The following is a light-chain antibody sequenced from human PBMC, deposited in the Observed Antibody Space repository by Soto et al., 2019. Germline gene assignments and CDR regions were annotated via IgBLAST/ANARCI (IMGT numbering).Light chain of an antibody. J-gene: IGKJ5*01. CDR2: DVS. CDR3: QQFNSYPIT. V-gene: IGKV1-13*02. Sequence: AIQVTQSPSSLSASVGDRVTITCRASQDIRGALAWYQQKPGKAPNLLIYDVSTLESGVPSRFSGRGSGTEFTLTISSLQPEDFGTFYCQQFNSYPITFGHGTRLEIK. CDR1: QDIRGA.